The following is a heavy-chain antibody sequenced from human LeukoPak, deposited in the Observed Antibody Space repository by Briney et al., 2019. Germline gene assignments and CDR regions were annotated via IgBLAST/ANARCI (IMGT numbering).Heavy chain of an antibody. CDR2: IYYSGST. Sequence: SETLSLTCTVSGGSISSYYWSWIRQPPGKGLEWIGYIYYSGSTNYNPSLKSRVTISVDTSKNQFSLRLSSVTAADTAVYYCARHSSYYYGSGGFYMDVWGKGTTVTVSS. CDR1: GGSISSYY. D-gene: IGHD3-10*01. CDR3: ARHSSYYYGSGGFYMDV. J-gene: IGHJ6*03. V-gene: IGHV4-59*08.